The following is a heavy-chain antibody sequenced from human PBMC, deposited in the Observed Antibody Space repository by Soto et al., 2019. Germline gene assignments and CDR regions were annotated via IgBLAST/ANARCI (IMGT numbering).Heavy chain of an antibody. CDR2: IYYCGST. D-gene: IGHD1-26*01. Sequence: QVQLQESGPGLVKPSQTLSLTCTVSGGSISSGGYYWSWIRQHPGKGLEWIGYIYYCGSTYYNPSLKSRVTISIDTSKNQFSLKLSSVTAADTAVYYCAREGGIVGATAADYWGQGTLVTVSS. CDR1: GGSISSGGYY. J-gene: IGHJ4*02. CDR3: AREGGIVGATAADY. V-gene: IGHV4-31*03.